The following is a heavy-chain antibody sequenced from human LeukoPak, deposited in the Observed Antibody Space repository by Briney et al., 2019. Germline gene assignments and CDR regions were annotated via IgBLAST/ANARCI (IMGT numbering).Heavy chain of an antibody. D-gene: IGHD2-15*01. V-gene: IGHV3-21*01. J-gene: IGHJ4*02. CDR2: ISSSSSYI. CDR3: ATDPEDIVVVVAATPTTDY. CDR1: GFTFSSYS. Sequence: GGSLRLSCAASGFTFSSYSMNWVRQAPGKGLEWVSSISSSSSYIYYADSVKGRFTISRDNAKNSLYLQMNSLRAEDTAVYYCATDPEDIVVVVAATPTTDYWGQGTLVTVSS.